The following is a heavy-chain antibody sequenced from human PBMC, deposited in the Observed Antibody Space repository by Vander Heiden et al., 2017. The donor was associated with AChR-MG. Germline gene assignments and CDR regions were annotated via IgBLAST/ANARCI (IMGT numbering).Heavy chain of an antibody. CDR3: ARDGATVTRYYYGMDV. Sequence: QVQPQQWGAGLLKPSETLSPPCAVYGGSFSGHDWNWFRQRPGKGLEWIGEIKHSGSTNYNPSLKSRVTISVDTSKNKFSLKLSSVTAADTAVYYCARDGATVTRYYYGMDVWGQGTTVTVSS. CDR2: IKHSGST. V-gene: IGHV4-34*01. J-gene: IGHJ6*02. CDR1: GGSFSGHD. D-gene: IGHD4-17*01.